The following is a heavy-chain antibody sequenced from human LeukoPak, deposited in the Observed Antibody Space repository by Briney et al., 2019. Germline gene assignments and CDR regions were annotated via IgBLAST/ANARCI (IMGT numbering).Heavy chain of an antibody. Sequence: GGSLGLSCSASGFTFSRYDMHWVRQAPGKGLEYVPGIRSNGGSTYYADSVKGRFTISRDNSKNTFYLQMSSLRAEETAVYYCVAGNEGVYWGQGTLVTVSS. CDR1: GFTFSRYD. J-gene: IGHJ4*02. D-gene: IGHD1-1*01. V-gene: IGHV3-64D*06. CDR3: VAGNEGVY. CDR2: IRSNGGST.